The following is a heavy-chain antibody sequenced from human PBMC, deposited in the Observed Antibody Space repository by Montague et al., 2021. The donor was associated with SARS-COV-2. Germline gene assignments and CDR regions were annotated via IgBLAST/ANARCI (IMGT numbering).Heavy chain of an antibody. CDR1: GFTFSSYA. J-gene: IGHJ4*02. D-gene: IGHD5-18*01. V-gene: IGHV3-30*04. CDR2: ISYDGSNK. Sequence: SLRLSCAASGFTFSSYAMHWVRQAPGKGLEWAAVISYDGSNKYYVDSVKGRFTISRDNSKNTLYLQMNSLRAEDTAVYYCARDLAGGYSYYFDYWGQGTLVTVSS. CDR3: ARDLAGGYSYYFDY.